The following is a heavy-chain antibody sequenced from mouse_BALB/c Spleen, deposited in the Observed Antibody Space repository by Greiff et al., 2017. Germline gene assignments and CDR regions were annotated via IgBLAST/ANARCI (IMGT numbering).Heavy chain of an antibody. D-gene: IGHD1-1*02. J-gene: IGHJ1*01. Sequence: EVHLVESGGGLVQPKGSLKLSCAASGFTFNTYAMNWVRQAPGKGLEWVARIRSKSNNYATYYADSVKDRFTISRDDSQSMLYLQMNNLKTEDTAMYYCVRGGGFDVWGAGTTVTVSS. CDR1: GFTFNTYA. V-gene: IGHV10-1*02. CDR2: IRSKSNNYAT. CDR3: VRGGGFDV.